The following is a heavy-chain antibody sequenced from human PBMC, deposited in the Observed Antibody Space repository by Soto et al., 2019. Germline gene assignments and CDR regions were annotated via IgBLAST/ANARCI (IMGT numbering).Heavy chain of an antibody. D-gene: IGHD2-21*01. CDR3: GREPRGLWKIQGEGAFDF. CDR2: IYPGDSKT. V-gene: IGHV5-51*01. CDR1: GCSFTTYW. Sequence: GESLKISCKGSGCSFTTYWIAWVRQMPGKGLEWMGIIYPGDSKTTYSPSFQGQVTISADKSISTAYLQWSSLKASDTAVYYCGREPRGLWKIQGEGAFDFWGQGTMVTVSS. J-gene: IGHJ3*01.